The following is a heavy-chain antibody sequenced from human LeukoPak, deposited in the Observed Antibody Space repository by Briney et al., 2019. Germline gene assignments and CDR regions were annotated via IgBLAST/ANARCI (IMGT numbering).Heavy chain of an antibody. CDR1: GYTFTGYY. CDR2: INPNSGGT. J-gene: IGHJ4*02. CDR3: ASPSGTSWYSKYYFVH. D-gene: IGHD6-13*01. V-gene: IGHV1-2*02. Sequence: ASVKDSCKDSGYTFTGYYMHGVRQAPGQGLEWMGWINPNSGGTNYAQKFQGRVTMTRDTSISTAYMELSRLRSDDTAVYYCASPSGTSWYSKYYFVHWGQGTLVTVSS.